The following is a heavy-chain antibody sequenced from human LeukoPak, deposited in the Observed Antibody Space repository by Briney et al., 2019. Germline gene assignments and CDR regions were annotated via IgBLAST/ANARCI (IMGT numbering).Heavy chain of an antibody. D-gene: IGHD6-13*01. CDR2: ISSSGSTI. CDR3: ARSEIAAAGTHYFDY. V-gene: IGHV3-48*03. Sequence: GGSLRLSCAASGFTFSSYEMNWVRQAPGKGLEWVSYISSSGSTIYYADSVKGRFTISRDNAKNSLYLQMNSLRAEDTAVYYCARSEIAAAGTHYFDYWGQGTLVTVSS. J-gene: IGHJ4*02. CDR1: GFTFSSYE.